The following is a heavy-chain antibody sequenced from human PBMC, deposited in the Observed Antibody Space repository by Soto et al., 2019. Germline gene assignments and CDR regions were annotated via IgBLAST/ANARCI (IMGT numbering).Heavy chain of an antibody. CDR1: GYTFTSYG. V-gene: IGHV1-18*04. Sequence: ASVKVSCKASGYTFTSYGISWVRQAPGQGLEWMGWISAYNGNTNHAQKLQGRVTMTTDTSTSTADMELRSLRSDDAAVYYCARVLEVKTGFYCYYGMDVWGQGTTVTVSS. CDR3: ARVLEVKTGFYCYYGMDV. J-gene: IGHJ6*02. CDR2: ISAYNGNT. D-gene: IGHD2-21*01.